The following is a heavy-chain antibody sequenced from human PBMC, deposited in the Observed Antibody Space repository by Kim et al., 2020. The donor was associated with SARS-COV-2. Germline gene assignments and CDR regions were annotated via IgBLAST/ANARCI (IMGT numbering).Heavy chain of an antibody. CDR2: IIPIFGTA. V-gene: IGHV1-69*13. CDR1: GGTFSSYA. D-gene: IGHD6-13*01. J-gene: IGHJ6*02. CDR3: ARSGWVAAAVYYYGMDV. Sequence: SVKVSCKASGGTFSSYAISWVRQAPGQGLEWMGGIIPIFGTANYAQKFQGRVTITADESTSTAYMELSSLRSEDTAVYYCARSGWVAAAVYYYGMDVWGQGTTVTVSS.